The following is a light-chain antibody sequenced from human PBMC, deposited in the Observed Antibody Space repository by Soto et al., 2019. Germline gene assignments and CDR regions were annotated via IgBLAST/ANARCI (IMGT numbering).Light chain of an antibody. J-gene: IGKJ4*01. CDR2: GAS. CDR3: HQDYDLPLT. CDR1: QSISNTY. V-gene: IGKV3D-7*01. Sequence: EIVMTQSPGTLSLSPGGRATLSCRASQSISNTYVSRYQQKPGQAPRLLIYGASTRATGIPARFSGSGSGTDFTLSISSLQPEDFAVYYCHQDYDLPLTFGGGTRVEIK.